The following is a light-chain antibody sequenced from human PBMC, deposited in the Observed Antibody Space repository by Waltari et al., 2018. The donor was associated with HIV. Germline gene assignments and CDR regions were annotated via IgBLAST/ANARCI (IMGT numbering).Light chain of an antibody. CDR1: SSTIGAGYD. CDR3: QAYDSSLSAVM. Sequence: QSLLTQPPSVSGAPGQRVTMSCTGSSSTIGAGYDVHWYQQLPGTAPRLLIFGSRNRPSGVPDRFSGSKSGTSASLAITGLQAEDEADYYCQAYDSSLSAVMFGGGTKLTVL. CDR2: GSR. V-gene: IGLV1-40*01. J-gene: IGLJ3*02.